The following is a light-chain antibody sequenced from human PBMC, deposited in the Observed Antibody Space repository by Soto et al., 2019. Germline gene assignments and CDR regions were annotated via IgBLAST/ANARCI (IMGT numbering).Light chain of an antibody. CDR1: QSVSSY. CDR2: DAS. J-gene: IGKJ3*01. CDR3: QQRSNWPPGT. Sequence: EIVLTQSPATLSLSPGERATLSCRASQSVSSYLAGYQQKPGQAPRLLIYDASNRATGIPARFSGSGSGTDFTLTISSLEPEDFAVYYCQQRSNWPPGTFGPGTKVDIK. V-gene: IGKV3-11*01.